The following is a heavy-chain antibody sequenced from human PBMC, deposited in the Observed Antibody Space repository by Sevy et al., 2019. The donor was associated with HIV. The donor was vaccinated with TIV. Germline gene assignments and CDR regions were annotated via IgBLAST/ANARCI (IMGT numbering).Heavy chain of an antibody. D-gene: IGHD1-7*01. V-gene: IGHV3-30-3*01. J-gene: IGHJ4*02. CDR1: GFTFNYYA. CDR3: GGGGGRSLELGGAADGGGGLDY. CDR2: TSYDGNNK. Sequence: GGSLRLSCAASGFTFNYYAIHWVRQAPGKGLEWVAITSYDGNNKYYADSVKGRFTISRDNSKNTLYLQMNSLRAEDTAVYFCGGGGGRSLELGGAADGGGGLDYWGQGTLVTVSS.